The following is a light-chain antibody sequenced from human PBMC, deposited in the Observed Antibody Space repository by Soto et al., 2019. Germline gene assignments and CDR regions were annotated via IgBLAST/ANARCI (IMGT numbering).Light chain of an antibody. J-gene: IGLJ2*01. CDR2: EGS. CDR3: CSYAGSSTSVV. V-gene: IGLV2-23*01. CDR1: SSDVGSYNL. Sequence: QSVLTQPASVSGSPGKSITISCTGTSSDVGSYNLVSWYQQHPGKAPKLMIYEGSKRPSGVSNRFSGSKSGNTASLTISGLQAEDEADYYCCSYAGSSTSVVFCGGIKLTVL.